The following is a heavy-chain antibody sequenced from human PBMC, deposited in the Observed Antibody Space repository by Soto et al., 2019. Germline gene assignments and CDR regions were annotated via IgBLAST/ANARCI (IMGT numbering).Heavy chain of an antibody. CDR3: TRAYGAETFDF. D-gene: IGHD3-10*01. CDR1: GYTFTPYG. J-gene: IGHJ5*01. CDR2: MNPNSGNT. Sequence: ASVKVSCKTSGYTFTPYGISWVRQAPGHGLEWMGWMNPNSGNTGYAQNFRGRVTMTQNTAIGTAYMELSSLRSDDTATYYCTRAYGAETFDFWGQGTRVTVSS. V-gene: IGHV1-8*02.